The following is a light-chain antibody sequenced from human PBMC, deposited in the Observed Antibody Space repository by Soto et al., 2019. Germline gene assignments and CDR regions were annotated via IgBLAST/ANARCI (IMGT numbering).Light chain of an antibody. Sequence: DIQMTQSLSAMSASLGDRVTITCRASQGISNSLAWFQQKPGRVPKRLIYGASTLQSWAPSRFSGSASGAAFTLTISSLQPEDFATYYCLQYNSYPFTFGGGTKVEIK. CDR3: LQYNSYPFT. J-gene: IGKJ4*01. CDR1: QGISNS. CDR2: GAS. V-gene: IGKV1-17*03.